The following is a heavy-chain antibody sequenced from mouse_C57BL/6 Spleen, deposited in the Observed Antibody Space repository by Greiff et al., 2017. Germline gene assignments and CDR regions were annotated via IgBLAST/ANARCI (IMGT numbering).Heavy chain of an antibody. CDR3: ASYYDYDEGGYYAMDY. Sequence: QVQLKESGPELVRPGVSVEISCKGSGYTFTDYAMHWVKQSHAKSLEWIGVISTYYGDASYNQKFKDKATMTVDKSSSTAYMELARLTSEDSAVYYCASYYDYDEGGYYAMDYWGQGTSVTVSS. J-gene: IGHJ4*01. V-gene: IGHV1-67*01. D-gene: IGHD2-4*01. CDR2: ISTYYGDA. CDR1: GYTFTDYA.